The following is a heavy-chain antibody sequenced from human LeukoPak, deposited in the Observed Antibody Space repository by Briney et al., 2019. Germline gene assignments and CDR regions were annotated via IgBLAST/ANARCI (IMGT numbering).Heavy chain of an antibody. Sequence: SETLSLTCTVSGGSISSYYWSWIRQPAGKGLEWIGRIYTSGSTNYNPSLKSRVTMSVDTSKNQFSLKLSSVTAADTAVYYCTRSGGYDILTGYSYPDYWGQGTLVTVSS. D-gene: IGHD3-9*01. V-gene: IGHV4-4*07. CDR2: IYTSGST. CDR1: GGSISSYY. CDR3: TRSGGYDILTGYSYPDY. J-gene: IGHJ4*02.